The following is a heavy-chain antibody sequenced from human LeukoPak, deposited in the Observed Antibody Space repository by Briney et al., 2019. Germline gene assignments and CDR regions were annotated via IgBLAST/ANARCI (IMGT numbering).Heavy chain of an antibody. D-gene: IGHD2-2*01. CDR3: ARAVVPAAYDY. CDR2: IYYSGST. V-gene: IGHV4-59*01. J-gene: IGHJ4*02. Sequence: PSETLSLTCTVSGGSISSYYWSWIRQPPGKGLEWIGYIYYSGSTNYNPSLKSRVTISVDTSKNQFSLKLSSETAADTAVYYCARAVVPAAYDYWGQGTLVTVSS. CDR1: GGSISSYY.